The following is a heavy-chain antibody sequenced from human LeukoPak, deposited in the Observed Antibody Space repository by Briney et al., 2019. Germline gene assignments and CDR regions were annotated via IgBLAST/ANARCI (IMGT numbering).Heavy chain of an antibody. V-gene: IGHV1-69*05. CDR3: ARQLGEEQWLVSNWFDP. CDR1: GGTFSSYA. J-gene: IGHJ5*02. D-gene: IGHD6-19*01. CDR2: IIPIFGTA. Sequence: GASVKVSCKASGGTFSSYAISWVRQAPGQGLEWMGRIIPIFGTANYAQKFQGRVTITTDESTSTAYMELSSLRSEDTAVYYCARQLGEEQWLVSNWFDPWGQGTLVTVSS.